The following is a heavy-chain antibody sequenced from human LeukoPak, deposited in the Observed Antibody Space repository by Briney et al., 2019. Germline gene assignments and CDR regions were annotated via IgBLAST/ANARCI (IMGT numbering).Heavy chain of an antibody. V-gene: IGHV5-51*01. Sequence: GASLEISCKGSGSSFTSYWIGWVRQLPGKGLEWMGIIYPGDSDTRYSPSFQGQVTISADKSISTAYLQWSSLKASDTAMYYCARRSGWYPFDYWGQGTLVTVSS. CDR3: ARRSGWYPFDY. CDR1: GSSFTSYW. CDR2: IYPGDSDT. D-gene: IGHD6-19*01. J-gene: IGHJ4*02.